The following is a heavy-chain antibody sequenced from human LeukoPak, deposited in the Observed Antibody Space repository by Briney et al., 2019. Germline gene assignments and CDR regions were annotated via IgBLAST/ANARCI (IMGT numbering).Heavy chain of an antibody. CDR3: ARNVLLNY. J-gene: IGHJ4*02. V-gene: IGHV3-21*01. CDR2: ITASSTAI. CDR1: GFTFNTYT. D-gene: IGHD3-10*01. Sequence: PGGSLRLSCAASGFTFNTYTTNWVRQAPGKGLEWVSSITASSTAIYSADSVKGRFTISRDNAKNFLYLQMNSLRAEDTAVYYCARNVLLNYWGQGTLVTVSS.